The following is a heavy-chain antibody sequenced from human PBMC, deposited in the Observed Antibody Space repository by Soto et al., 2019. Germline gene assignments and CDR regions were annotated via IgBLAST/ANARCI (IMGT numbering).Heavy chain of an antibody. CDR1: GFTFSSYG. J-gene: IGHJ4*02. CDR2: ISYDGSNK. V-gene: IGHV3-30*18. Sequence: GGSLRLSCAASGFTFSSYGMHWVRQAPGKGLEWVAVISYDGSNKYYADSVKGRFTISRDNSKNTLYLQMNSLRAEDTAVYYCANGPYGSGYYYFDYWGQGTLVTVSS. D-gene: IGHD3-22*01. CDR3: ANGPYGSGYYYFDY.